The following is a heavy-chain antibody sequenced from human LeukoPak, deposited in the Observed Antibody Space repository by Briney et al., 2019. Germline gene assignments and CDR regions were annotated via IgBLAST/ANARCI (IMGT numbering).Heavy chain of an antibody. V-gene: IGHV3-74*01. Sequence: GGSLRLSCAASGFTFSSYAMHWVRQAPGKGLVWVSRVSSDGSSTSYAASVKGRFTISRDNAKNMLYLQMNSLGVEDTAVYYCARGPYSFDHWGQGALVTVSS. CDR2: VSSDGSST. J-gene: IGHJ4*02. CDR3: ARGPYSFDH. CDR1: GFTFSSYA.